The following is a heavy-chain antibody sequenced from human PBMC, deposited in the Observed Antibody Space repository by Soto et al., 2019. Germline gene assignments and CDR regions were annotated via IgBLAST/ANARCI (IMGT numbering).Heavy chain of an antibody. V-gene: IGHV3-66*04. Sequence: VQLVESGGGLVQPGGSLRLSCAASGFTVSSNSMSWVRQAPGKGLEWVSVIYSGGSTYYADSVKGRFTISRDNSKNTLYLQMNSLRAEDTAVYYCASQYSSGLFDYWGQGTLVTVSS. D-gene: IGHD6-19*01. CDR1: GFTVSSNS. J-gene: IGHJ4*02. CDR2: IYSGGST. CDR3: ASQYSSGLFDY.